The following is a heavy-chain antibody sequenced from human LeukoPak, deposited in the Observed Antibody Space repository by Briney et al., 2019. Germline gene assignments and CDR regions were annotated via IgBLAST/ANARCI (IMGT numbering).Heavy chain of an antibody. V-gene: IGHV4-34*01. CDR3: ARGTPYYYSYFMDV. Sequence: PSETLSLTCAVYGGSFGGYYWIWIRQPPGKGLEWIGEISQSGSTNYNPSLKSRVSISVDTSKNEFSLKVSSVTAADTAVYYCARGTPYYYSYFMDVWGKGTTVTVSS. CDR2: ISQSGST. J-gene: IGHJ6*03. CDR1: GGSFGGYY.